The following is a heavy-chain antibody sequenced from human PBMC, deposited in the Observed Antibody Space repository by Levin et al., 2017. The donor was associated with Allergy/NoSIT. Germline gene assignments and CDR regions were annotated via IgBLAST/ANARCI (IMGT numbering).Heavy chain of an antibody. CDR3: ARFVEARSGVDV. Sequence: SVKVSCKASGGTFSSYAISWVRQAPGQGLEWMGGIIPIFGTANYAQKFQGRVTITADESTSTAYMELSSLRSEDTAVYYCARFVEARSGVDVWGQGTTVTVSS. CDR2: IIPIFGTA. D-gene: IGHD6-6*01. CDR1: GGTFSSYA. J-gene: IGHJ6*02. V-gene: IGHV1-69*13.